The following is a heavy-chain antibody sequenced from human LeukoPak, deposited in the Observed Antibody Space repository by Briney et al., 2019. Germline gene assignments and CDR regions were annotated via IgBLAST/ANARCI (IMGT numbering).Heavy chain of an antibody. D-gene: IGHD2-2*02. V-gene: IGHV1-46*01. CDR3: ARDRRRRCSSTSCYSPYYYYYMDV. J-gene: IGHJ6*03. Sequence: ASVKVSCKASGYTFTSYYMHWVRQAPGQGLEWMGIINPSGGSTSYAQKFQGRVTMTRDMSTSTVYMELSSLRSEDTAVYYCARDRRRRCSSTSCYSPYYYYYMDVWGKGTTVIVSS. CDR2: INPSGGST. CDR1: GYTFTSYY.